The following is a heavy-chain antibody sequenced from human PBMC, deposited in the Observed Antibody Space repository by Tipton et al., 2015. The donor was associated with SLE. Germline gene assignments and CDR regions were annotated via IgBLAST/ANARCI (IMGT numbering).Heavy chain of an antibody. D-gene: IGHD6-6*01. J-gene: IGHJ1*01. Sequence: SGFTSSSYGMHWVRQAPGKGLEWVAFIRYDGSNKYYADSVKGRFTISRDNSKNTLYLQMNSLRAEDTAVYYCAKDRIAARPEYFQHWGQGTLVTVSS. V-gene: IGHV3-30*02. CDR2: IRYDGSNK. CDR3: AKDRIAARPEYFQH. CDR1: GFTSSSYG.